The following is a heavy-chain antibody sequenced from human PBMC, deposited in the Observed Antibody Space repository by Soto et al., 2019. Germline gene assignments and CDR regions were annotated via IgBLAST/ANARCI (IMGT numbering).Heavy chain of an antibody. CDR3: ATDRRIAAAGSLKYYYYGMDV. D-gene: IGHD6-13*01. CDR1: GYTFRSYD. Sequence: ASVKVSCKASGYTFRSYDINWVRQAPGKGLEWMGGFDPEDGETIYAQKFQGRVTMTEDTSTDTAYMELSSLRSEDTAVYYCATDRRIAAAGSLKYYYYGMDVWGQGTTVTVSS. V-gene: IGHV1-24*01. CDR2: FDPEDGET. J-gene: IGHJ6*02.